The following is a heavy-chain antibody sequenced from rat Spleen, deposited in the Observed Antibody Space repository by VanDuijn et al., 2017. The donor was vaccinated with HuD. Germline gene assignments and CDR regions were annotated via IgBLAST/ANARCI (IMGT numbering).Heavy chain of an antibody. D-gene: IGHD4-3*01. J-gene: IGHJ3*01. V-gene: IGHV5-7*01. CDR3: ARQDTSGYSNWFTY. CDR1: GFTFSNYD. Sequence: EVQLVESGGGLVQPGRSMKLSCAASGFTFSNYDMAWVRQAPKKGLEWVAFISYDGSSTYYRDSVKGRFTISRDNAKSTLYLQMDSLRSEDTATYYCARQDTSGYSNWFTYWGQGTLVTVSS. CDR2: ISYDGSST.